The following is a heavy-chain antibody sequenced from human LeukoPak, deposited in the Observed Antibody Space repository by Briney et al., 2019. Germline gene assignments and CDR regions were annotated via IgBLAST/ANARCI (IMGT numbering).Heavy chain of an antibody. CDR1: GFPFDDYG. CDR2: IYWDGGTT. J-gene: IGHJ6*03. CDR3: ARGGYYFGSERQDTFNYYMDV. V-gene: IGHV3-20*04. D-gene: IGHD3-10*01. Sequence: PGGSLRLSCAAFGFPFDDYGMNWVRQVPGKGLEWVSGIYWDGGTTDYADSVKGRFTISRDNAKNSLYLEMNSLRVEDTALYYCARGGYYFGSERQDTFNYYMDVWGKGTTVTISS.